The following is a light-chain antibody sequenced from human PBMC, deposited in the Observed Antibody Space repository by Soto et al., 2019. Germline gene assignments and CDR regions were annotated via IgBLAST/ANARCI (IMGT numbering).Light chain of an antibody. J-gene: IGKJ4*01. CDR1: QVIGIY. CDR3: QQLVSYPL. Sequence: DIQLTQCPAFVSASVGDRFSITFLASQVIGIYLALYQQKPGKAPKLLISAASTLQSGVPSRFSGSGSGTEFTLTISSLQPEDFATYYCQQLVSYPLFGGGTKV. CDR2: AAS. V-gene: IGKV1-9*01.